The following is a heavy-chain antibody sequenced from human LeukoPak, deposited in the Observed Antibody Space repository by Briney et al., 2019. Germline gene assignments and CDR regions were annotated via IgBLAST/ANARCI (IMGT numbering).Heavy chain of an antibody. D-gene: IGHD3-9*01. CDR3: AIGRYDILTGKTRNNWFDP. CDR2: INPSGGST. CDR1: GYTFTSYY. Sequence: ASVKVSCKXSGYTFTSYYMHWVRQAPGQGLEWMGIINPSGGSTSYSQKFQGRVTMTRDTSTSTVYMELSSLRSEDTAVYYCAIGRYDILTGKTRNNWFDPWGQGTLVTVSS. J-gene: IGHJ5*02. V-gene: IGHV1-46*03.